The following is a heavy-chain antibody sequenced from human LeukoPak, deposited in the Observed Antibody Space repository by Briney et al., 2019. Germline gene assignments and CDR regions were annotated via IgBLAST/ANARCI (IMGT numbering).Heavy chain of an antibody. D-gene: IGHD3-3*01. CDR2: ISGSGGST. Sequence: GGSLRLSCAASGFTFSSYAMSWVRQAPGKGLEWVSAISGSGGSTYYADSVKGRFTISRDNSKNTLYLQMNSLRAEDTAVYYCAGGFWSGYCPNYYYYGMDVWGQGTTVTVSS. CDR3: AGGFWSGYCPNYYYYGMDV. V-gene: IGHV3-23*01. CDR1: GFTFSSYA. J-gene: IGHJ6*02.